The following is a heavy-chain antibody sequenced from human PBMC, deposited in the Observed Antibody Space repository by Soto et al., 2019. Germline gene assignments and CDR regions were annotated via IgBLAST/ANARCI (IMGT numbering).Heavy chain of an antibody. CDR1: GFTFSSYG. V-gene: IGHV3-33*01. J-gene: IGHJ4*02. D-gene: IGHD1-26*01. Sequence: GGSLRLSCAASGFTFSSYGMHWVRQAPGKGLEWVAVIWYDGSNKYYADSVKGRFTISRDNSKNTLYLQMNSLRAEDTAVYYCARDFGGAALDYWGQGTLVTVSS. CDR3: ARDFGGAALDY. CDR2: IWYDGSNK.